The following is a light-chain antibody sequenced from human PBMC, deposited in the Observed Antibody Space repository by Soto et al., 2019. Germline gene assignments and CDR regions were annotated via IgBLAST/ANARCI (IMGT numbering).Light chain of an antibody. Sequence: DSQIAPSPSTLSASVGDRVTIPFRASQSINIWLAWYQQKPGKAPKLLIYDASSLQSGVPSRISGSGSGTEFTLTISSLQPDDFATYFCQQYNSYPLTFGGGTKVDIK. J-gene: IGKJ4*01. V-gene: IGKV1-5*01. CDR2: DAS. CDR1: QSINIW. CDR3: QQYNSYPLT.